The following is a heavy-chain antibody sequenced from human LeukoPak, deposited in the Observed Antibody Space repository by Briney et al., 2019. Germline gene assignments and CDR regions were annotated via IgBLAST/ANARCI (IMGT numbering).Heavy chain of an antibody. D-gene: IGHD6-19*01. CDR2: MNPNSGNT. Sequence: GASVKVSCKASGYTFTSYDINWVRQATGQGLGWMGWMNPNSGNTGYAQKFQGRVTMTRNTSISTAYMELSSLRSEDTAVYYCARASGWPNNWFDPWGQGTLVTVSS. J-gene: IGHJ5*02. CDR3: ARASGWPNNWFDP. CDR1: GYTFTSYD. V-gene: IGHV1-8*01.